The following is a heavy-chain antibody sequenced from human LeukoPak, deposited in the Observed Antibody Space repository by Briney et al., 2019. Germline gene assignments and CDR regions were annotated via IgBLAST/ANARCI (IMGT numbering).Heavy chain of an antibody. CDR3: ARGHRADGYSYGPYYFDY. Sequence: GRSLRLSCAASGFIVSSNYMSWVRQAPGKGLEWVSVINSGGSTYHADSVKGRFTISRDNSKNTLYLQMNSLRAEDTAVYYCARGHRADGYSYGPYYFDYWGQGTLVTVSS. CDR2: INSGGST. CDR1: GFIVSSNY. D-gene: IGHD5-24*01. J-gene: IGHJ4*02. V-gene: IGHV3-53*01.